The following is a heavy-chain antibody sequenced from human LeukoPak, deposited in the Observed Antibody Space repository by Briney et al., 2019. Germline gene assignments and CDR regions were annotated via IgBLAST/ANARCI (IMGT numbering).Heavy chain of an antibody. CDR3: AYSSGSN. CDR2: IKSKTDGGTT. CDR1: GFTFSSDG. J-gene: IGHJ4*02. Sequence: GGSLRLSCAASGFTFSSDGMSWVRQAPGKGLEWVGRIKSKTDGGTTDYAAPVKGRFTISRDDSKNTLYLQMNSLKTEDTAVYYCAYSSGSNWGQGTLVTVSS. D-gene: IGHD6-19*01. V-gene: IGHV3-15*01.